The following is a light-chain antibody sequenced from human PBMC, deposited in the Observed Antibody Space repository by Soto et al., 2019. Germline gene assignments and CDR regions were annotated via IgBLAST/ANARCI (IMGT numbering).Light chain of an antibody. CDR1: QSVSSSY. V-gene: IGKV3-20*01. CDR2: VAS. CDR3: QQYGSSRIT. J-gene: IGKJ4*01. Sequence: DIVLTQSPGTLSLSPGERATLSCRASQSVSSSYLAWYQQKPGQAPRLLMYVASSRDTGIPDRFSGSGSGTDFSLTISRLEPEDFAVYYCQQYGSSRITFGGGTKVEIK.